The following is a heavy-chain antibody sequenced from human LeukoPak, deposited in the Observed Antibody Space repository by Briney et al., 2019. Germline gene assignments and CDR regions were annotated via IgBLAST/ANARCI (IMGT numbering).Heavy chain of an antibody. CDR1: GFTFSNAW. V-gene: IGHV3-15*01. CDR2: IKSKTDGGTT. CDR3: TTLGYCSSTSCYTDYYMDV. Sequence: GGSLRLSCAASGFTFSNAWMSWVRQAPGKGLEWVGRIKSKTDGGTTDYAAPVKGRFTISRDDSKNTLYLQMNSLKTEDTAVYYCTTLGYCSSTSCYTDYYMDVWGKGTTVTVSS. D-gene: IGHD2-2*02. J-gene: IGHJ6*03.